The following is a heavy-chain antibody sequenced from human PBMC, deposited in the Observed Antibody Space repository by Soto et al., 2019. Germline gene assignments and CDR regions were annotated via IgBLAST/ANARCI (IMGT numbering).Heavy chain of an antibody. D-gene: IGHD3-22*01. V-gene: IGHV3-64D*06. Sequence: GGSLRLSCLASRFTFSNYPMHWVRQAPGKGLEYVSTISNNVGSTYYADSVKGRFTISRDNSKNTLYLQMSSLRPEDTAVYYCVKYYYDSSGYYGLNAFDIWGQGTRVTVS. CDR2: ISNNVGST. CDR3: VKYYYDSSGYYGLNAFDI. J-gene: IGHJ3*02. CDR1: RFTFSNYP.